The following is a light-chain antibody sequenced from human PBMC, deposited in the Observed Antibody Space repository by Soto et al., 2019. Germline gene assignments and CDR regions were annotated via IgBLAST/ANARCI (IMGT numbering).Light chain of an antibody. CDR2: EGS. CDR1: SSDVGSYNL. V-gene: IGLV2-23*01. J-gene: IGLJ2*01. Sequence: QSALTQPASVSGSPGQSITISCTGTSSDVGSYNLVSWYQQHPGKAPKLMIYEGSKPPSGVSNRFSASKSGNPASLTISGLQAEYESDYYCCLGVVFGGGTKLTAL. CDR3: CLGVV.